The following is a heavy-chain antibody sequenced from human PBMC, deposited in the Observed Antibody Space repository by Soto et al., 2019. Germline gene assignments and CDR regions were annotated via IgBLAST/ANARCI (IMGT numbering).Heavy chain of an antibody. V-gene: IGHV3-33*01. D-gene: IGHD6-13*01. CDR3: ARERSSGAAATSPQYYYYGMDV. Sequence: PGGSLRLSCAASGFTFSSYGMHWVRQAPGKGLEWVAVIWYDGSNKYYADSVKGRFTISRDNSKNTLYLQMNSLRAEDTAVYYCARERSSGAAATSPQYYYYGMDVWGQGTTVTVSS. J-gene: IGHJ6*02. CDR2: IWYDGSNK. CDR1: GFTFSSYG.